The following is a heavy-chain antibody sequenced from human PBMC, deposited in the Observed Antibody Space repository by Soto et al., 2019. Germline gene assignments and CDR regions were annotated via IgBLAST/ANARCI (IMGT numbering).Heavy chain of an antibody. J-gene: IGHJ6*02. CDR1: GGSISSSNW. Sequence: QVQLQESGPGLVKPSGTLSLTCAVSGGSISSSNWWSWVRQPPGKGLEWIGEIYHSGSTNYNPSLKSGVTISVDKSKNQFSLKLSSVTAADRAVYYCARVSGSYYYGMDVWGQGTTVTVSS. CDR2: IYHSGST. CDR3: ARVSGSYYYGMDV. V-gene: IGHV4-4*02.